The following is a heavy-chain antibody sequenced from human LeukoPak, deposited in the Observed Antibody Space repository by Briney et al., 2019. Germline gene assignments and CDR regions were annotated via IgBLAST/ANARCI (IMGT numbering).Heavy chain of an antibody. D-gene: IGHD6-19*01. CDR3: AIVVAVAGSNWFDP. V-gene: IGHV4-59*01. Sequence: SETLSLTCTVSGGSLSSYYWSWIRQPPGKGLEWIGYIYYSGSTNYNPSLKSRVTISVDTSKNQFSLKLSSVTAADTAVYYCAIVVAVAGSNWFDPWGQGTLVTVSS. CDR1: GGSLSSYY. J-gene: IGHJ5*02. CDR2: IYYSGST.